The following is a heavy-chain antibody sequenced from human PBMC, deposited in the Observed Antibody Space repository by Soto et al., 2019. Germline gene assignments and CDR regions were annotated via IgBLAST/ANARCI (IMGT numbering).Heavy chain of an antibody. D-gene: IGHD3-22*01. CDR2: ISYDGSNK. J-gene: IGHJ4*02. CDR3: ARDVGYYDSSGYYDY. Sequence: QVQLVESGGGVVQPGRSLRLSCAASGFTFSSYAMHWVRQAPGKGLEWVAVISYDGSNKYYEDSVKGRFTISRDNSKNTLYLQMNSLRAEDTAGYYCARDVGYYDSSGYYDYWVQGTLVTVSS. V-gene: IGHV3-30-3*01. CDR1: GFTFSSYA.